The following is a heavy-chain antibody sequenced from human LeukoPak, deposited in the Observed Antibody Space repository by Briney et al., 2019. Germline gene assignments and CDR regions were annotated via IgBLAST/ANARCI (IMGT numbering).Heavy chain of an antibody. CDR2: ISYDGSNK. J-gene: IGHJ4*02. CDR3: ARSSVVVAATPEFGYFDY. D-gene: IGHD2-15*01. Sequence: GRSLRLSCAASGFTFSSYAMHWVRQAPGKGLEWVAVISYDGSNKYYADSVKGRFTISRDNSKNTLYLEMNSLRAEDTAVYYCARSSVVVAATPEFGYFDYWGQGTLVTVSS. CDR1: GFTFSSYA. V-gene: IGHV3-30-3*01.